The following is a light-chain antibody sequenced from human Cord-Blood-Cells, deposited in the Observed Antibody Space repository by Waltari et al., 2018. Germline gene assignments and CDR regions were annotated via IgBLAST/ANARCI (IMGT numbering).Light chain of an antibody. J-gene: IGKJ1*01. CDR3: QQNNSYWT. CDR1: QSISSW. Sequence: DIQITQSPSTLSASVGDRITITCRASQSISSWFAWYQQKPGKAPKLLIYKASSLESGVPSRFSGSGSGTEFTRTISRLQPDDFATYYSQQNNSYWTFGQGTKVEIK. CDR2: KAS. V-gene: IGKV1-5*03.